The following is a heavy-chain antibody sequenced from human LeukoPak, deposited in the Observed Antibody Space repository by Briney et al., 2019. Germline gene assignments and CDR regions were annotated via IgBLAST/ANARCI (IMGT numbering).Heavy chain of an antibody. J-gene: IGHJ4*02. D-gene: IGHD2-2*01. CDR2: ISDSGGST. CDR1: GFTFSSYA. V-gene: IGHV3-23*01. Sequence: GGSLRLSCAASGFTFSSYAMSWVRQAPGKGLEWVSAISDSGGSTYYADSVKGQFTISRDNSKNTVYLQMNSLRAEDTAVYYCAKDRRGCSSTSCYYRFDYWGQGTLVTVSS. CDR3: AKDRRGCSSTSCYYRFDY.